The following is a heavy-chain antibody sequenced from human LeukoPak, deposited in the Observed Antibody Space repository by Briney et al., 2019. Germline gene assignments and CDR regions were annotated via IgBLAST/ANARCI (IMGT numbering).Heavy chain of an antibody. CDR3: ARVGPYDFWSGRDY. Sequence: SETLSLTCTVSGGSISSGSYYWSWIRQPAGKGLEWIGRIYTSGSTNYNPSLKSRVTISVDTSKNQFSLKLSSVTAADTAVYYCARVGPYDFWSGRDYWGQGTLVTVSS. D-gene: IGHD3-3*01. V-gene: IGHV4-61*02. CDR2: IYTSGST. J-gene: IGHJ4*02. CDR1: GGSISSGSYY.